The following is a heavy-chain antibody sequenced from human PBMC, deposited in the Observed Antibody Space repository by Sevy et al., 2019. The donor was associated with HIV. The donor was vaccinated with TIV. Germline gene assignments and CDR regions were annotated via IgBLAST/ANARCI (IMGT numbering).Heavy chain of an antibody. CDR1: GYTFTNYY. Sequence: ASVKVSCKAAGYTFTNYYMHWVRQAPGEGLEWMGRINPNNGGTNYAQKFQRRITMTRDTSTSTAYMELKNLRSDDAAVYYCSTSRVLVWSTSFSLTFDYWGQGTLVTVSS. CDR3: STSRVLVWSTSFSLTFDY. CDR2: INPNNGGT. J-gene: IGHJ4*02. D-gene: IGHD3-3*01. V-gene: IGHV1-2*06.